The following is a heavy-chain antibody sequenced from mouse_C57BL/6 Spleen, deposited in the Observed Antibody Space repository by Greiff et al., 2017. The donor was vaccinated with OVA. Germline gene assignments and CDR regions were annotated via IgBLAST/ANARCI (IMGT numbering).Heavy chain of an antibody. CDR3: ARSEYDYLYFAD. Sequence: QVQLQQPGTELVKPGASVKLSCKASGYTFTSYWMHWVKQRPGQGLEWIGNINPSNGGTNYNEKFKSKATLTVDKSSSTAYMQLSSLTSEHSAVYYCARSEYDYLYFADWGQGTTLTVSS. V-gene: IGHV1-53*01. D-gene: IGHD2-4*01. J-gene: IGHJ2*01. CDR1: GYTFTSYW. CDR2: INPSNGGT.